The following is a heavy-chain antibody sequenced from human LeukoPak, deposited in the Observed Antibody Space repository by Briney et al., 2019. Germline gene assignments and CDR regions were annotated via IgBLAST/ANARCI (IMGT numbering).Heavy chain of an antibody. CDR3: ARVPYYYDSSGYYPTTTLDY. Sequence: ASVKVSCKASGYTFTGYYMHWVRQAPGQGLEWMGWINPNSGGTNYAQKFQGRVTMTRDTSSSTAYMELSRLRSDDTAVYYCARVPYYYDSSGYYPTTTLDYWGQGTLVTVSS. CDR2: INPNSGGT. V-gene: IGHV1-2*02. D-gene: IGHD3-22*01. CDR1: GYTFTGYY. J-gene: IGHJ4*02.